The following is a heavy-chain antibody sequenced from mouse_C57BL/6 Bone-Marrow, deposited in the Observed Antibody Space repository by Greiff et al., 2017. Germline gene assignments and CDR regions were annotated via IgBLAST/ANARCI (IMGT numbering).Heavy chain of an antibody. D-gene: IGHD1-1*01. J-gene: IGHJ1*03. CDR1: GFTFSDFY. V-gene: IGHV7-1*01. CDR3: ARDAPGWDYGKGWYFDV. Sequence: EVKLVESGGGLVQSGRSLRLSCATSGFTFSDFYMEWVRQAPGKGLEWIAARRNKANDYTTEYSASVKGRFIVSRDTSHSILYLQMNALRAEDTAIYYCARDAPGWDYGKGWYFDVWGTGTTVTVSS. CDR2: RRNKANDYTT.